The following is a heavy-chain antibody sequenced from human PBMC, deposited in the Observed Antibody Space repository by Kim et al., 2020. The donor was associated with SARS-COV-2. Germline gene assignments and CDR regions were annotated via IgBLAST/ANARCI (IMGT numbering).Heavy chain of an antibody. D-gene: IGHD3-10*01. V-gene: IGHV4-59*01. Sequence: SLTSRVTISVDTSKNQFSLKLSSVTAADTAVYYCARVRLWFGELLGAFDIWGQGTMVTVSS. CDR3: ARVRLWFGELLGAFDI. J-gene: IGHJ3*02.